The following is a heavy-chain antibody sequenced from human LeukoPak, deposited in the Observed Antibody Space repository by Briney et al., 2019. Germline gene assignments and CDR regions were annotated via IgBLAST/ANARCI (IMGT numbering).Heavy chain of an antibody. CDR3: ARDLRYSSGWSASGMDV. CDR2: INPSGGST. Sequence: GASVKVSCKASGYTFTSYYMHWVRQAPGQGLEWMGIINPSGGSTSYAQKFQGRVTMTRDMSTSTVYMELSSLRSDDTAVYYCARDLRYSSGWSASGMDVWGKGTTVTISS. D-gene: IGHD6-19*01. J-gene: IGHJ6*03. V-gene: IGHV1-46*01. CDR1: GYTFTSYY.